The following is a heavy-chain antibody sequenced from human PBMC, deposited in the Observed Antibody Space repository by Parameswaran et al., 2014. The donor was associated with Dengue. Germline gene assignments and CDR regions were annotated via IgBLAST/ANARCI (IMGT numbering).Heavy chain of an antibody. J-gene: IGHJ4*02. V-gene: IGHV3-30-3*01. Sequence: WIRQPPGKGLEWVAVISYDGSNKYYADSVKGRFTISRDNSKNTLYLQMNSLRAEDTAVYYCAPERYYYDSSGYYYWGQGTLVTVSS. CDR3: APERYYYDSSGYYY. D-gene: IGHD3-22*01. CDR2: ISYDGSNK.